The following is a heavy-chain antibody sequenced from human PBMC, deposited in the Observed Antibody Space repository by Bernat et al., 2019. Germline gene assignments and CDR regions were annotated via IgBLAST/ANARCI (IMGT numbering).Heavy chain of an antibody. J-gene: IGHJ3*02. Sequence: QLQLQESGPGLVKPSETLSLTCTVSGGSISSSSYYWGWIRQPPGKGLEWIGSIYYSGSTYYNPSLKSRVTISVDTSKNQFSLKLSSVTAADTAVYYCARHGDGGCLPYAFDIWGQGTMVTVSS. D-gene: IGHD3-16*01. V-gene: IGHV4-39*01. CDR1: GGSISSSSYY. CDR2: IYYSGST. CDR3: ARHGDGGCLPYAFDI.